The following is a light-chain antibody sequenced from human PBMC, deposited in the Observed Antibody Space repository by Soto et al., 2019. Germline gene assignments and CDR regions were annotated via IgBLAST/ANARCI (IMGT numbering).Light chain of an antibody. Sequence: DIQMTQSPSTLSASVGDRVTITCRASQSIASWLAWYQQKPGRAPELLIYDASTLKSGVPTRFSGSGSGTVFTLTISRLEPEDFAVYYCQQYGRSPLTFGGGTKVDI. CDR1: QSIASW. CDR3: QQYGRSPLT. V-gene: IGKV1-5*01. J-gene: IGKJ4*01. CDR2: DAS.